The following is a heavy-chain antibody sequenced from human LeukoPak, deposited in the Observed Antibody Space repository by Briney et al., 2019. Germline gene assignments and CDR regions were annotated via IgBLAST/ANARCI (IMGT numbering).Heavy chain of an antibody. CDR1: GFTVSSNH. Sequence: SGGSLRLSCAASGFTVSSNHMSWVRQAPGKGLEWVSVIYSGGSTYYADSVKGRFTISRDNSKNTLYLQMNSLRAEDTAVYYCARDRTSGDFWSGERYGMDVWGQGTTVTVSS. J-gene: IGHJ6*02. V-gene: IGHV3-66*01. CDR2: IYSGGST. CDR3: ARDRTSGDFWSGERYGMDV. D-gene: IGHD3-3*01.